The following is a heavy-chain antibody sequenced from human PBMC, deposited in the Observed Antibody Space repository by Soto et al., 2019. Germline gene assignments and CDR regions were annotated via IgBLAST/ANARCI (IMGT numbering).Heavy chain of an antibody. V-gene: IGHV1-69*12. CDR1: VGTFSSYA. J-gene: IGHJ5*02. D-gene: IGHD2-15*01. CDR3: ARELAAVVNGWFDP. CDR2: IIPIFGTA. Sequence: QVQLVQSGAEVKKPGSSVKVSCKASVGTFSSYAISWVRQAPGQGLEWMGGIIPIFGTANYAQKFQGRVTVTADESTSTAYMELCSLRSEDTAVYYCARELAAVVNGWFDPWGQGTLVTVSS.